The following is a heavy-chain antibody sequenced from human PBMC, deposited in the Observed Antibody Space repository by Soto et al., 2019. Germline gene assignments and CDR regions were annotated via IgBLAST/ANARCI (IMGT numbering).Heavy chain of an antibody. CDR1: GFTFSSYE. Sequence: GGSLRLSCAAPGFTFSSYEMNWVRQAPGKGLEWVSYISSSGSTIYYADSVKGRFTISRDNAKNSLYLQMNSLRAEDTAVYYCARDGLVPGMDVWGQGTTVTVSS. J-gene: IGHJ6*02. CDR3: ARDGLVPGMDV. V-gene: IGHV3-48*03. CDR2: ISSSGSTI. D-gene: IGHD1-26*01.